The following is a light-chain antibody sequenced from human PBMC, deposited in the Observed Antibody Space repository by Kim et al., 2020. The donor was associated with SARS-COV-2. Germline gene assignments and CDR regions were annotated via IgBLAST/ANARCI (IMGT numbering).Light chain of an antibody. CDR3: TTWDDSLNGHV. Sequence: QSVLTQPPSVSGAPRQRVTISCSGSSSNIGHNVVDWYQQLPGKAPKLLIYHDDLLPSGVSDRFSGSKSGTSASLAINELQSEDEADYYCTTWDDSLNGHVFGTGTKVTVL. CDR2: HDD. CDR1: SSNIGHNV. V-gene: IGLV1-36*01. J-gene: IGLJ1*01.